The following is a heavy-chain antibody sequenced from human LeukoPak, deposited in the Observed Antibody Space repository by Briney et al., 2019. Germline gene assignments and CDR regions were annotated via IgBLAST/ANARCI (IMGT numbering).Heavy chain of an antibody. V-gene: IGHV4-34*01. CDR2: INHSGST. CDR3: ARSDASSWYWNWFDP. Sequence: SSETLSLTCAVYGGSFSGYYWSWIRQPPGKGLEWIGEINHSGSTNYNPSLKSRVTIPVDTSKNQFSLRLSSVTAADTAVYYWARSDASSWYWNWFDPWGQGTLVTVSS. CDR1: GGSFSGYY. D-gene: IGHD6-13*01. J-gene: IGHJ5*02.